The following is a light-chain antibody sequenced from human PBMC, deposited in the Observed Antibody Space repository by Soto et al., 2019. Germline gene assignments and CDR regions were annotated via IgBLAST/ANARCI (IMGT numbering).Light chain of an antibody. Sequence: DIQMTQSPSSLSASVGDRVTITCRASQSISSYLNWYQQKPGKAPKLLIYAASSLQSGVPSRFSGSGSGTDFTLTISTLQPEDFVTYYCQQSYCTSLVYTFGQGTKLEIK. CDR1: QSISSY. CDR2: AAS. CDR3: QQSYCTSLVYT. J-gene: IGKJ2*01. V-gene: IGKV1-39*01.